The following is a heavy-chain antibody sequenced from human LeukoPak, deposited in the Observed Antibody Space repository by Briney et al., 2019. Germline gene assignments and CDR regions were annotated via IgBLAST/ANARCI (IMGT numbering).Heavy chain of an antibody. D-gene: IGHD3-22*01. Sequence: SATLSLTCTVSGGSISSYYWSWIRQPPGKGLEWIGYIYYSGSTNYNPSLKSRVTISVDTSKNQFSLKLSSVTAADTAVYYCARRVVVITRDAFDIWGQGTMVTVSS. CDR1: GGSISSYY. J-gene: IGHJ3*02. CDR3: ARRVVVITRDAFDI. V-gene: IGHV4-59*01. CDR2: IYYSGST.